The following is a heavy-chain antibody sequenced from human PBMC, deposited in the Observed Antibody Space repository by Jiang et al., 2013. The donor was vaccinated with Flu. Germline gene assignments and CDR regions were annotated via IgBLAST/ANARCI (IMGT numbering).Heavy chain of an antibody. CDR3: AREVGGDDDYSNL. V-gene: IGHV1-69*04. Sequence: KFQGRVTITADKSTSTAYMELSSLRSEDTAVYYCAREVGGDDDYSNLWGQGTLVTVSS. D-gene: IGHD4-11*01. J-gene: IGHJ5*02.